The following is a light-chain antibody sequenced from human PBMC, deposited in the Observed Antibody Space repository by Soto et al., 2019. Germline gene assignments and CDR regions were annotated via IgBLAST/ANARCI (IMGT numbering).Light chain of an antibody. V-gene: IGKV1-39*01. CDR3: QHGYSTPLT. Sequence: DIQMTQSPSSLSASVGDRVTITCRASQSISTYLHWYQQKPGKAPNLLIYAASTLQSGVPSRFSGSGSGTDFTLTISSLQPEDFATYICQHGYSTPLTFGGGTKVDIK. J-gene: IGKJ4*01. CDR2: AAS. CDR1: QSISTY.